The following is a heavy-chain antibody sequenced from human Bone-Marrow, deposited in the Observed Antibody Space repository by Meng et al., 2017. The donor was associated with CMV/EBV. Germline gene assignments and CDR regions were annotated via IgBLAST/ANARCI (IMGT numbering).Heavy chain of an antibody. D-gene: IGHD2-2*01. Sequence: GGSLRLSCAASGFTFSDYYMSWIRQAPGKGLEWVSYISSSGSTIYYADSVKGRFTISRDNAKNSLYLQMNSLRAEDTAVYYCARDAGYCSSTSRSCAHYGMDGWGQGTTVTVSS. V-gene: IGHV3-11*01. CDR3: ARDAGYCSSTSRSCAHYGMDG. CDR2: ISSSGSTI. CDR1: GFTFSDYY. J-gene: IGHJ6*02.